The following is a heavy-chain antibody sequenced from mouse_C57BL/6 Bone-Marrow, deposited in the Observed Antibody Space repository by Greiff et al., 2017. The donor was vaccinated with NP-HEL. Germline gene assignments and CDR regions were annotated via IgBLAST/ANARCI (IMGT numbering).Heavy chain of an antibody. CDR2: IYPRSGNT. CDR1: GYTFTSYG. CDR3: ARGGGDGAY. Sequence: QVHVKQSGAELARPGASVKLSCKASGYTFTSYGISWVKQRTGQGLEWIGEIYPRSGNTYYNEKFKGTATLTADKSSSTAYMELRGLTSEDSAVYFCARGGGDGAYWGQGTLVTVSA. V-gene: IGHV1-81*01. D-gene: IGHD2-3*01. J-gene: IGHJ3*01.